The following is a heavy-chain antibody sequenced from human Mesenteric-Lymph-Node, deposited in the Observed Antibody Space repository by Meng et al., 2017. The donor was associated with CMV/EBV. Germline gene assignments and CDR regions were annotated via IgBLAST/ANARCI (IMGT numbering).Heavy chain of an antibody. J-gene: IGHJ4*02. Sequence: GGSLRLSCAASGFTFSSYAMHWVRQAPGKGLEYVSAISSNGGSTYYTDSVKGRFTISRDNSKNTLYLQMGSLRAEDMAVYYCANPLVGFDCWGQGTLVTVSS. V-gene: IGHV3-64*02. CDR3: ANPLVGFDC. CDR2: ISSNGGST. D-gene: IGHD2-8*02. CDR1: GFTFSSYA.